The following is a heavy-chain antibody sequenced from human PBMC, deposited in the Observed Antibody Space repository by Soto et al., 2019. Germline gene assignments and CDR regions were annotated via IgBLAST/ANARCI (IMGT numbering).Heavy chain of an antibody. V-gene: IGHV3-11*06. CDR1: GFTFSDYY. J-gene: IGHJ4*02. D-gene: IGHD3-16*02. CDR2: ISSSSYT. CDR3: ARSPGYDYVWGSYRPIDY. Sequence: GGSLRLSCAASGFTFSDYYMSWIRQAPGKGLEWVSYISSSSYTNYADSVKGRFTISRDNAKNSLYLQMNSLRAEDTAVYYCARSPGYDYVWGSYRPIDYWGQGTLVTVSS.